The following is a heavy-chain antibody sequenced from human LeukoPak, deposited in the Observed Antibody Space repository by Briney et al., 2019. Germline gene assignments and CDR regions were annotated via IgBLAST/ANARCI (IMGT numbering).Heavy chain of an antibody. V-gene: IGHV3-7*01. CDR3: ARDHLPMVRGAPFDY. D-gene: IGHD3-10*01. J-gene: IGHJ4*02. CDR2: IKQDGSEK. CDR1: GFTFSSYW. Sequence: PGRSLRLSCAASGFTFSSYWMSCVRQAPGKGLEWVANIKQDGSEKYYVASVKGRFTISRDNAKNSLYLQMNSLRAEDTAVYYCARDHLPMVRGAPFDYWGQGTLVTVSS.